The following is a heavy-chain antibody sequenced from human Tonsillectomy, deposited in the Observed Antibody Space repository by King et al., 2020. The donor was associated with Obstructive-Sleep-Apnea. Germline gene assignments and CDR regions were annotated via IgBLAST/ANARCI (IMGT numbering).Heavy chain of an antibody. D-gene: IGHD3-3*01. Sequence: QLQESGPGLVKPSETLSLTCTVSGGSISSSSYYWGWIRQPPGKGLEWIGSIYYSGSTYSNPSLKSRVTISVDTSKNQFSLKLGSVTAADTAVYYCASYPYYDFWSGYYNSRYYGMDVWGQGTTVTVSS. CDR1: GGSISSSSYY. V-gene: IGHV4-39*07. CDR3: ASYPYYDFWSGYYNSRYYGMDV. J-gene: IGHJ6*02. CDR2: IYYSGST.